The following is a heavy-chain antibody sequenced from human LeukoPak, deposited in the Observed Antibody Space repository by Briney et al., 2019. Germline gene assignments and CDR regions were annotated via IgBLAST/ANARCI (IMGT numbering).Heavy chain of an antibody. Sequence: TGGSLRLSCAASGFTVSTNYMSWVRQAPGKGLEWVSVIYSGGSTYYADSVKGRFTISRDNSKNTLYLQMNSLRAEDTAVYYCARRGRDDYNSWGPFDYWGQGALVTVSS. CDR2: IYSGGST. V-gene: IGHV3-53*01. CDR3: ARRGRDDYNSWGPFDY. J-gene: IGHJ4*02. D-gene: IGHD5-24*01. CDR1: GFTVSTNY.